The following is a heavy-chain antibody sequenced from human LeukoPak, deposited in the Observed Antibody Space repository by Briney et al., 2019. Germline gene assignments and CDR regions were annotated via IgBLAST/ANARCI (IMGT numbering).Heavy chain of an antibody. V-gene: IGHV3-23*01. CDR3: AKDAANYPFFFDY. J-gene: IGHJ4*02. CDR1: GFTFSSYA. CDR2: ISGSDSKT. D-gene: IGHD4/OR15-4a*01. Sequence: GGSLRLSCAASGFTFSSYAMSWVRQAPGKGLEWVSSISGSDSKTYYADSVKGRFTISRDNAKNTVYLQMNSLRAEDTAIYYCAKDAANYPFFFDYWGQGTPVTVSS.